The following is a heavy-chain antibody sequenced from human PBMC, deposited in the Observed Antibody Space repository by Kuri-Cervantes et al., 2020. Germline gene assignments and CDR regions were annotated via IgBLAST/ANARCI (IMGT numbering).Heavy chain of an antibody. CDR2: ISSSSSTI. V-gene: IGHV3-48*02. CDR3: ARSLIGTFDY. J-gene: IGHJ4*02. CDR1: GFTFSSYS. D-gene: IGHD1-26*01. Sequence: GESLKISCAASGFTFSSYSMNWVRQAPGKGLEWVSYISSSSSTIYYADSVKGRFTISRDNAKNSLYLQMNSLRDEDTAVYYCARSLIGTFDYWGQGTLVTVSS.